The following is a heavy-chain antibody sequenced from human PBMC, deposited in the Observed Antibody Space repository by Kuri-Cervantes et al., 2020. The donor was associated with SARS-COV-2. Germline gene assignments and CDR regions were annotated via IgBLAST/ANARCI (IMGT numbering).Heavy chain of an antibody. CDR1: GFTFSSYG. D-gene: IGHD3-3*01. Sequence: GESLKISCAASGFTFSSYGMHWVRQAPGKGLEWVAVISYDGSNKYYADSVKGRFTISRDNSKNTLYLQMNSLRAEDTAVYYCTRDDFWSGVADYWGQGTLVTVSS. J-gene: IGHJ4*02. CDR2: ISYDGSNK. V-gene: IGHV3-30*03. CDR3: TRDDFWSGVADY.